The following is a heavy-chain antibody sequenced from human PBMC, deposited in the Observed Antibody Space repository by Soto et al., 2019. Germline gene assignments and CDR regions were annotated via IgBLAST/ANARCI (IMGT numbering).Heavy chain of an antibody. V-gene: IGHV4-30-4*02. CDR2: VYFSGST. CDR1: GGSISSGDYY. CDR3: AREFGFEAAEFDY. Sequence: SETLYLTCTVSGGSISSGDYYWSWIRQPPGKGLEWIGYVYFSGSTDYNPSLRSRVSISLDTSTNKFSLNLSSVTAADTAVYFCAREFGFEAAEFDYWGQGALVTVSS. J-gene: IGHJ4*02. D-gene: IGHD6-13*01.